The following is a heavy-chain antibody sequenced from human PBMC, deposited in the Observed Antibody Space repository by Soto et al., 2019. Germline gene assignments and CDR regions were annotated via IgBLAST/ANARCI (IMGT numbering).Heavy chain of an antibody. CDR2: INPSGGST. Sequence: ASVKVSCKASGYSFTSYYLHWVRQAPGQGPEWMGLINPSGGSTTYSQKFQGRVTMTRDTSTTTVYMELSALRSEDTAFYYCARTMVYASYNWFDPWGQGTLVTVSS. CDR1: GYSFTSYY. CDR3: ARTMVYASYNWFDP. D-gene: IGHD2-8*01. V-gene: IGHV1-46*01. J-gene: IGHJ5*02.